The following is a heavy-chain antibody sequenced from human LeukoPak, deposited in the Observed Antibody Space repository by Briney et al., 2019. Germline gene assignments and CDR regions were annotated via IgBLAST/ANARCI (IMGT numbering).Heavy chain of an antibody. CDR3: ARERFLRIPDAFDI. Sequence: SQTLSLTCTVSGGSISSGGYYWSWIRQHPGKGLEWMGYIYYSGSTYYNPSLKSRVTISVETSKNQFSLKLSSVTAADTAVYYCARERFLRIPDAFDIWGQGTMVTVSS. CDR1: GGSISSGGYY. D-gene: IGHD3-3*01. CDR2: IYYSGST. V-gene: IGHV4-31*03. J-gene: IGHJ3*02.